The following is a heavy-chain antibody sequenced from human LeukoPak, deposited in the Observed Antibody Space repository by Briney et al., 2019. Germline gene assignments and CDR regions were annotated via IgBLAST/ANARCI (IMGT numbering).Heavy chain of an antibody. CDR1: GFTFSSYW. CDR2: IKQDGSEK. D-gene: IGHD3-22*01. Sequence: GGSLRLSCAASGFTFSSYWMSWVRQAPGKGLEWVANIKQDGSEKYYVDSVKGRFAISRDNAKNSLYLQMNSLRAEDTAVYYCATYSSLNAREFQYWGQGTLVTVSS. V-gene: IGHV3-7*01. J-gene: IGHJ1*01. CDR3: ATYSSLNAREFQY.